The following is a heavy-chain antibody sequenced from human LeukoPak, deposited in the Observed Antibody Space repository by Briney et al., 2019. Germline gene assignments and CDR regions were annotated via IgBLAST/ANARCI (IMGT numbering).Heavy chain of an antibody. CDR2: IYGGDTT. V-gene: IGHV3-NL1*01. Sequence: GGSLRLSCAASGFTFSSYGMHWVRQAPGKGLEWLSVIYGGDTTYYADSVKGRFTISRDNSKNTLYLQMNSLRAEDTAVYYCAKAADDFDIWGQGTMVTVSS. J-gene: IGHJ3*02. CDR3: AKAADDFDI. CDR1: GFTFSSYG.